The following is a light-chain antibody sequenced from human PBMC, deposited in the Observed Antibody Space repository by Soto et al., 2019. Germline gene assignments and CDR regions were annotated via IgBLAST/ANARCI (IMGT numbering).Light chain of an antibody. CDR2: GAS. Sequence: EIVFPHSPGTRSLSRGEGPTSSGRASQSVSSNYLAWYQQKPGQAPRLLIYGASSRATGIPDRFSGSGSATDFTLIISRLEPEDFAVYYCQQYGSSPRTFGQGTKVDIK. J-gene: IGKJ1*01. CDR1: QSVSSNY. CDR3: QQYGSSPRT. V-gene: IGKV3-20*01.